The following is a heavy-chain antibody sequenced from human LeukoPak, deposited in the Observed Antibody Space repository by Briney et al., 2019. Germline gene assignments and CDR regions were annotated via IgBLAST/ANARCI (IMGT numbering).Heavy chain of an antibody. V-gene: IGHV3-74*01. CDR3: ARESGRYSPFDY. J-gene: IGHJ4*02. Sequence: GGSLRLSCAASGFTFSSYWMHWVRQVPGKGLVWVARLNSDGSSTSYADSVKGRITISRDNAKNTLYLQMNSLRAEDKAVYYRARESGRYSPFDYWGQGTLVTVSS. CDR2: LNSDGSST. D-gene: IGHD3-10*01. CDR1: GFTFSSYW.